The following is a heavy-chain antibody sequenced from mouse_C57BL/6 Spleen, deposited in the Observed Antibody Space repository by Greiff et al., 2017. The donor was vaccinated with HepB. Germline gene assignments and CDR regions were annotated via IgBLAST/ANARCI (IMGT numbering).Heavy chain of an antibody. V-gene: IGHV3-1*01. CDR2: ISYSGST. CDR1: GYSITSGYD. D-gene: IGHD2-4*01. J-gene: IGHJ3*01. Sequence: VQLKQSGPGMVKPSPSLSLTCTVTGYSITSGYDWHWIRHFPGNKLEWMGYISYSGSTNYNPSLKSRISITHDTSKNHFFLKLNSVTTEDTATYYCARGDYDGWFAYWGQGTLVTVSA. CDR3: ARGDYDGWFAY.